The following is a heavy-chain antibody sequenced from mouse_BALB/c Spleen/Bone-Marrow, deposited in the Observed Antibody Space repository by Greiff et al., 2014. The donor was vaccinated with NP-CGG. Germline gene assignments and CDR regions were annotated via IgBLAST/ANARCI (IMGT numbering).Heavy chain of an antibody. Sequence: EVKLVESGGGLVQPGSSLRLSCATSGFTFTDYYMNWVRQPPGKALEWLGLIRNKANGYTTELSASVKGRFTISRDNYQSILYLQRNTLRAEDSATYYCARYDGYSDNAMDYWGQGTSVTVST. CDR1: GFTFTDYY. V-gene: IGHV7-3*02. J-gene: IGHJ4*01. CDR2: IRNKANGYTT. D-gene: IGHD2-3*01. CDR3: ARYDGYSDNAMDY.